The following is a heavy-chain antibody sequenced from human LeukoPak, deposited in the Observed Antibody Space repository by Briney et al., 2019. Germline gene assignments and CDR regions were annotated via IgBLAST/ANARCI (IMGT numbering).Heavy chain of an antibody. CDR1: GFAFSSFA. CDR2: INGGGNTT. CDR3: TKELHVAVAVADYYYFYMDV. J-gene: IGHJ6*03. D-gene: IGHD6-19*01. V-gene: IGHV3-23*01. Sequence: GGSLRLSCAASGFAFSSFAMGWVRQSPGKGLEWLSTINGGGNTTFYADSVKGRFTISRDNSKNTLYLHMDGLRPDDTAIYYCTKELHVAVAVADYYYFYMDVWGRGTVVTVSS.